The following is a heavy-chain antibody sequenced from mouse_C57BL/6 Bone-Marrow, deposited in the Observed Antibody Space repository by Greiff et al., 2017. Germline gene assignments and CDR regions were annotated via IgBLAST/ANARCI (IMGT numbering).Heavy chain of an antibody. CDR3: ARGYGSIYYYAMDY. J-gene: IGHJ4*01. CDR2: IHPNSGST. Sequence: QVQLKQPGAELVKPGASVKLSCKASGYTFTSYWMHWVKQRPGQGLEWIGMIHPNSGSTNYNEKFKSKATLTVDKSSSTAYMQLSSLTSEDSAVYYGARGYGSIYYYAMDYWGQGTSVTVSS. CDR1: GYTFTSYW. D-gene: IGHD1-1*01. V-gene: IGHV1-64*01.